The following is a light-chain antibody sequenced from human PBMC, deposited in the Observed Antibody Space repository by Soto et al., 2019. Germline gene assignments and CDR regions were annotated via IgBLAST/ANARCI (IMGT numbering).Light chain of an antibody. V-gene: IGKV1-33*01. J-gene: IGKJ3*01. CDR2: DAS. CDR3: QQYQSLPFT. Sequence: DIQMNQSPSSLSASVGDRVTITCQASQDISDYLNWYHQKPGKAPKFLIYDASYLETGVPSRFSGSGSVTDFTFTISSLQPDDIGTYYCQQYQSLPFTFGPGTTVDIK. CDR1: QDISDY.